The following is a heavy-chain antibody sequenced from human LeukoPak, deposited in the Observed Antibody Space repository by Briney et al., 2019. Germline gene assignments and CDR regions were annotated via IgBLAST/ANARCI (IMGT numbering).Heavy chain of an antibody. D-gene: IGHD3-22*01. CDR3: AILDYYDSSGYYYFDY. Sequence: ASVKVSCKASGYTFTSYYMHWVRQAPGQGLEWMGIINPSGGSTSYAQKFQGRVTMTRDTSTSTVYMELSSLRSEDTAVYYCAILDYYDSSGYYYFDYWGQGTLVTVSS. J-gene: IGHJ4*02. V-gene: IGHV1-46*01. CDR2: INPSGGST. CDR1: GYTFTSYY.